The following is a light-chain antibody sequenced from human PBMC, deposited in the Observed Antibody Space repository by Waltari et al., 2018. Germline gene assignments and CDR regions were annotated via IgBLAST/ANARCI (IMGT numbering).Light chain of an antibody. CDR2: GAS. J-gene: IGKJ1*01. CDR3: LQYNDWPPWT. V-gene: IGKV3-15*01. Sequence: EIVMTQSPATLSVSPGERATLSCRASQSVTSNLAWYQQKPGKAPRLLIFGASTRATDIPARFSGSESGTEFTLTISSLQSEDFAVYYCLQYNDWPPWTFGQGTKVEIK. CDR1: QSVTSN.